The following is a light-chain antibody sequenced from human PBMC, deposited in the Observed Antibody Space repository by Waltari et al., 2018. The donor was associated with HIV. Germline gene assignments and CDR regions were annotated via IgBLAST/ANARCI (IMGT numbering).Light chain of an antibody. CDR1: RDDIGLYNF. Sequence: QSALTQPASVSGSPGQSITLSCTGTRDDIGLYNFFSWYQKHPDKAPQLIIYGNTNRPSGVSYRFSGSKSDNTASLTISGLQAEDEADYYCSSFATSDTLLFGGGTKLTVL. CDR2: GNT. J-gene: IGLJ2*01. CDR3: SSFATSDTLL. V-gene: IGLV2-14*01.